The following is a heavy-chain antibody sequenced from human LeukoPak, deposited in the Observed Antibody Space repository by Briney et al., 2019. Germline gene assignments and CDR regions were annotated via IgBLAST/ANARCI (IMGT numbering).Heavy chain of an antibody. CDR2: ISSNGGRT. J-gene: IGHJ1*01. D-gene: IGHD3-22*01. Sequence: PGGSLSLSCAASGFTFSSYAMSWVRQAPGKGLEYVSAISSNGGRTYYANSVKGRFTISRDNSRNTLYLQMGSLRAEDMAVYYCATYYYDSGGFHFHHWGQGTLVTVSS. V-gene: IGHV3-64*01. CDR1: GFTFSSYA. CDR3: ATYYYDSGGFHFHH.